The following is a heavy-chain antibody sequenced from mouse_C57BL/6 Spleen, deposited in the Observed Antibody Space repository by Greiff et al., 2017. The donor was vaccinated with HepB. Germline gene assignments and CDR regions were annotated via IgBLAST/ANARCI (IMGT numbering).Heavy chain of an antibody. CDR2: IYPGDGDT. D-gene: IGHD2-3*01. J-gene: IGHJ2*01. CDR1: GYAFSSYW. CDR3: ARGSFYDGYYLDY. V-gene: IGHV1-80*01. Sequence: VKLVESGAELVKPGASVKISCKASGYAFSSYWMNWVKQRPGKGLEWIGQIYPGDGDTNYNGKFKGKATLTADKSSSTAYMQLSSLTSEDSAVYFCARGSFYDGYYLDYWGQGTTLTVSS.